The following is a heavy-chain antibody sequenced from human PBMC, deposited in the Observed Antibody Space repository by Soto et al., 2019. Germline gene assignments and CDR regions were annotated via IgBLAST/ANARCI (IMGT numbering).Heavy chain of an antibody. CDR2: MSFDGSYK. Sequence: GGSLRLSCTASGFSFSSYDMHWVRQAPGEGLEWVSAMSFDGSYKHYADSVKGRLTISRDNSENTLYLQMNGLRPEDTAVYFCARGMIRGVVYYGVEVWGQGTTVTVSS. J-gene: IGHJ6*02. CDR1: GFSFSSYD. CDR3: ARGMIRGVVYYGVEV. D-gene: IGHD3-10*01. V-gene: IGHV3-30*03.